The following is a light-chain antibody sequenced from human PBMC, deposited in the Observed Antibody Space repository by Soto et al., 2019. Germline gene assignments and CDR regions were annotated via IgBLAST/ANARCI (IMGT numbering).Light chain of an antibody. Sequence: QSVLTQPPSASGTPGQWVTISCSGSHSNIGNNTVNWYQQFPGTAPKLLIYSNNQRSSGVPDRFSGSKSGTSASLAISALQSEDEADYYCAAWDDNLNGWVFGGGTKVTVL. V-gene: IGLV1-44*01. CDR1: HSNIGNNT. CDR3: AAWDDNLNGWV. J-gene: IGLJ3*02. CDR2: SNN.